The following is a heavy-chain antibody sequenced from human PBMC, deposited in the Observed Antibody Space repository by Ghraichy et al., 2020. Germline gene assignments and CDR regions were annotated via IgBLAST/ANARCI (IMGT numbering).Heavy chain of an antibody. CDR1: RFTLSIYW. CDR3: ARGSAGVAENYFGS. V-gene: IGHV3-7*01. D-gene: IGHD6-19*01. CDR2: IKQDGSEK. Sequence: GGSLRLSCTASRFTLSIYWMSWVRQVPGKGLQWVADIKQDGSEKHYVESVRGRFTISRDYAKNSLHLQMNSLTVEDSAVYYCARGSAGVAENYFGSWGQGTPVTGSS. J-gene: IGHJ4*02.